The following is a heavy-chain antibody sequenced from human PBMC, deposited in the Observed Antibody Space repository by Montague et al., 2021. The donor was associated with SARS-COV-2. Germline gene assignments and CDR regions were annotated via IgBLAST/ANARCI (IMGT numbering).Heavy chain of an antibody. D-gene: IGHD3-22*01. J-gene: IGHJ4*02. V-gene: IGHV6-1*01. CDR3: ARMTVGSKYYFDF. Sequence: CAISGDSVSSNIATWNWIRQSPSRGLEWLGRTYYRSKWYNDYAESVKSRITIDPDTSKHQFSLHLNSVTPEDTAVYYCARMTVGSKYYFDFWGQGTLVTVSS. CDR1: GDSVSSNIAT. CDR2: TYYRSKWYN.